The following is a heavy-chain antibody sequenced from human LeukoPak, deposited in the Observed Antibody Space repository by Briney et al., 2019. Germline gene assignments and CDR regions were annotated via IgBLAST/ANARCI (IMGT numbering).Heavy chain of an antibody. V-gene: IGHV4-59*12. CDR2: IYYSGST. CDR1: GGSISSYY. CDR3: AEQPYGDYPYYCFYMDV. Sequence: SETLSLTCTVSGGSISSYYWSWIRQPPGKGLEWIGYIYYSGSTNYNPSLKSRVTISVDTSKNQFSLKLSSVTAADTAVYYCAEQPYGDYPYYCFYMDVWGKGTTVTISS. J-gene: IGHJ6*03. D-gene: IGHD4-17*01.